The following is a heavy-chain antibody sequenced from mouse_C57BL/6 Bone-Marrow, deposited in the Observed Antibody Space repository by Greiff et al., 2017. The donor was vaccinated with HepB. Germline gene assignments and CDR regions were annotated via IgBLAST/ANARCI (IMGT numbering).Heavy chain of an antibody. D-gene: IGHD2-1*01. V-gene: IGHV1-59*01. Sequence: QVQLQQPGAELVRPGTSVKLSCKASGYTFTSYWMHWVKQRPGQGLEWIGVIDPSDSYTNYNQKFKGKATLTVDKSSSTAYMQLSSLTSEDSAVYYCAIGDGNYLFAYWGQGTLVTVSA. J-gene: IGHJ3*01. CDR3: AIGDGNYLFAY. CDR1: GYTFTSYW. CDR2: IDPSDSYT.